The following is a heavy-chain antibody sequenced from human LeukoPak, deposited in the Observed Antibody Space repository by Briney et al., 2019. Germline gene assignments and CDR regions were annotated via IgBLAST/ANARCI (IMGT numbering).Heavy chain of an antibody. CDR1: GFTFSSYG. Sequence: SGGSLRLSCAASGFTFSSYGMHWVRQAPGKGLEWVAVIWYDGSNKYYADSVKGRFTISRDNSKNTPYLQMNSLRAEDTAVYYCARGLEVGATSYWGQGTLVTVSS. CDR2: IWYDGSNK. V-gene: IGHV3-33*01. J-gene: IGHJ4*02. CDR3: ARGLEVGATSY. D-gene: IGHD1-26*01.